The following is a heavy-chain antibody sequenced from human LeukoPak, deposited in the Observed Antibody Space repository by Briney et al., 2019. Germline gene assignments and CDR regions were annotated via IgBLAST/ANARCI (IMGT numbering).Heavy chain of an antibody. CDR3: AKDRYSSGWYDYFDY. CDR1: GFTFDDYA. CDR2: ISWNSGSI. V-gene: IGHV3-9*01. D-gene: IGHD6-19*01. J-gene: IGHJ4*02. Sequence: GGSLRLSCAASGFTFDDYAMHWVRQAPGKGLEWVSGISWNSGSIGYADSVKGRFTISRDNAKNSLYLQMNSLRAEDTAVYYCAKDRYSSGWYDYFDYWGQGTLVTVSS.